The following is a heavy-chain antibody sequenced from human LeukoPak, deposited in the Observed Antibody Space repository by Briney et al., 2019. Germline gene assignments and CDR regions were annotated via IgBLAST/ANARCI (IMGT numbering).Heavy chain of an antibody. CDR3: ARVTLYDAFDI. V-gene: IGHV3-11*04. CDR1: AFTFSDYY. Sequence: GGSLRLSCSASAFTFSDYYMSWIRQAPGKGLEWVSYISSSGSTIYYADSVKGRFTFSRDNAKNSLYLQMNSLRAEDTAVYYCARVTLYDAFDIWGQGTMVTVSS. J-gene: IGHJ3*02. CDR2: ISSSGSTI.